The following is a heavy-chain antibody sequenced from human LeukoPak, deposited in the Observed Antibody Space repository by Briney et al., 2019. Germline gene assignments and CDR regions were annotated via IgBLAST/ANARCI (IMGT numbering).Heavy chain of an antibody. J-gene: IGHJ1*01. V-gene: IGHV3-30*02. Sequence: GGSLRLSRAASGFTFSSFGMHWVRQAPGKGLERVAFIRYDGSNKYYTDSVKGRFTVSRDSSKNTLYLQMNSLRAEDTAVYYCAKECCSGGTCYGYFQNWGQGTLVTVSS. CDR1: GFTFSSFG. CDR3: AKECCSGGTCYGYFQN. D-gene: IGHD2-15*01. CDR2: IRYDGSNK.